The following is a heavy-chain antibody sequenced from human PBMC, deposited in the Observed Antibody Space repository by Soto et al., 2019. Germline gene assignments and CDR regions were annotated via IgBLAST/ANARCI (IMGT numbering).Heavy chain of an antibody. CDR1: GFTFSSYA. D-gene: IGHD3-22*01. CDR2: ISGSGFST. CDR3: AKAYDGSGLRSFDS. Sequence: PGGSLRLSCAASGFTFSSYAMNWVRQAPGKGLEWVSAISGSGFSTYYADSVKGRFTISRDNSKNTLYLQMNSLRAEDTAVYYCAKAYDGSGLRSFDSWGQGTLVTVSS. J-gene: IGHJ4*02. V-gene: IGHV3-23*01.